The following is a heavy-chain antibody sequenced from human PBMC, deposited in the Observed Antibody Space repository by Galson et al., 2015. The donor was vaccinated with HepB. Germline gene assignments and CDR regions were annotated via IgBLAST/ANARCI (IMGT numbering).Heavy chain of an antibody. CDR2: ISAYNGNT. CDR1: GGTFSSYA. Sequence: SVKVSCKASGGTFSSYAISWVRQAPGQGLEWMGGISAYNGNTNYAQKLQGRVTMTTDTSTSTAYVELRSLRSDDTAVYYCARDLLITMVRGVIIDYYYYGMDVWGQGTTITVSS. CDR3: ARDLLITMVRGVIIDYYYYGMDV. V-gene: IGHV1-18*01. J-gene: IGHJ6*02. D-gene: IGHD3-10*01.